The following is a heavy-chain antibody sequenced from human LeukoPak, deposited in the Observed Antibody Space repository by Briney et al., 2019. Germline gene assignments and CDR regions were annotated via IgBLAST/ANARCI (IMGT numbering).Heavy chain of an antibody. D-gene: IGHD3-10*01. CDR1: GFTFSSYA. CDR2: ISSNGGST. CDR3: VKDRTMVRGVMLYYYYGMDV. Sequence: GGSLRLSCSASGFTFSSYAMHWVRQAPGKGLECVSAISSNGGSTYYADSVKGRFTICRDNSKNTLYLQMSSLRAEDTAVYYCVKDRTMVRGVMLYYYYGMDVWGKGTTVTVSS. J-gene: IGHJ6*04. V-gene: IGHV3-64D*06.